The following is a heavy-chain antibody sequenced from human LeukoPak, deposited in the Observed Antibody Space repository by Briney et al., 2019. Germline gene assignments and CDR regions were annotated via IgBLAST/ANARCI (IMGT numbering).Heavy chain of an antibody. Sequence: ASVKVSCKASGYTHSRYYFHWVRQAPGQGLAWMGIITPTPGGANYAQQFQGRVVMTRDTSTSTVYMELSSLTSGDTAVYYCATSDSTTGNWFDPWGQGTRVSVSS. J-gene: IGHJ5*02. CDR2: ITPTPGGA. V-gene: IGHV1-46*01. CDR1: GYTHSRYY. D-gene: IGHD6-13*01. CDR3: ATSDSTTGNWFDP.